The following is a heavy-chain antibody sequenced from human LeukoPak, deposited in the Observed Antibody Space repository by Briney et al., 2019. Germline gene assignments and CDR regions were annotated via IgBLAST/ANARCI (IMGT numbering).Heavy chain of an antibody. CDR1: GFTFSSYG. CDR2: IRYDGSNK. CDR3: AKDKPKYCSSTSCYRWFDP. Sequence: GGSLRLSCAASGFTFSSYGMHWVRQAPGKGLEWVAFIRYDGSNKYYADSVKGRFTISRDNSKNTLYLQMNSLRAKDTAVYYCAKDKPKYCSSTSCYRWFDPWGQGTLVTVSS. D-gene: IGHD2-2*01. J-gene: IGHJ5*02. V-gene: IGHV3-30*02.